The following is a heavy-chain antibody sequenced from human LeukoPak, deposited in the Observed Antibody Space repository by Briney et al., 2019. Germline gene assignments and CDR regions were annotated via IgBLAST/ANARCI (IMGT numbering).Heavy chain of an antibody. J-gene: IGHJ5*02. Sequence: PSETLSLTCTVSGVSISSSNSYWGWIRQPPGKGLEWIGSIYHSGNTYYNASLKSQVSISIDTSKNQFSLRLTSMTAADTAVYYCARHYRYRYCSSTSCYWNWFDPWGQGTLVTVSS. V-gene: IGHV4-39*01. CDR1: GVSISSSNSY. D-gene: IGHD2-2*01. CDR3: ARHYRYRYCSSTSCYWNWFDP. CDR2: IYHSGNT.